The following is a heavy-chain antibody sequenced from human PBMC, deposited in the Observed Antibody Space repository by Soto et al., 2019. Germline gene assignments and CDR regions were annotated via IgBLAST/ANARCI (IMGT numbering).Heavy chain of an antibody. CDR3: ARHDYGGFGL. Sequence: QLQLQESGPGLVKPSETLSLTCTVSGGSISRSSYYWGWIRQPPGKGLEWIGSIYYSGSIYYNPSLKSRVTISVDTSKNQFSMKLSSVTAADTDVYYCARHDYGGFGLWGQGTLVTVSS. J-gene: IGHJ4*02. D-gene: IGHD4-17*01. V-gene: IGHV4-39*01. CDR2: IYYSGSI. CDR1: GGSISRSSYY.